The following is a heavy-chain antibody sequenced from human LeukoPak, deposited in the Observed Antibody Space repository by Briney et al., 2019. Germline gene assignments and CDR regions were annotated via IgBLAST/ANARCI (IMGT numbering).Heavy chain of an antibody. Sequence: SETLSLTCTVSGVSVSSDDFCWTWIRQPPGKGLEWIGYICYSGSTFYNPSLKSRVTISVDTSKNHFSLKLSSLTAADTAVYYCARGPYCSSTSCYPRYYFDYWGQGTLVTVSS. CDR3: ARGPYCSSTSCYPRYYFDY. J-gene: IGHJ4*02. D-gene: IGHD2-2*01. CDR2: ICYSGST. V-gene: IGHV4-30-4*01. CDR1: GVSVSSDDFC.